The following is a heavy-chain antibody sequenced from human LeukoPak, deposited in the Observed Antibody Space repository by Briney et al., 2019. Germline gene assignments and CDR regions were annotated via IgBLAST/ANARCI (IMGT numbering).Heavy chain of an antibody. CDR2: IRYDGSNK. CDR1: GFTFNSYG. D-gene: IGHD5-18*01. Sequence: PGGSLRPSCAASGFTFNSYGMNWVRQAPGKGLEWVAFIRYDGSNKYYADSVRGRFTISRDNAKTSLYLQMNSLRAEDTAVYYCARHLSGITGYTYGRGIDYWGQGTLVTVSS. V-gene: IGHV3-33*08. CDR3: ARHLSGITGYTYGRGIDY. J-gene: IGHJ4*02.